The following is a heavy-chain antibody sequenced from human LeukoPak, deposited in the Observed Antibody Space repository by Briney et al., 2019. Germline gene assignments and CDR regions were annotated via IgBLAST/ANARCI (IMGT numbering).Heavy chain of an antibody. CDR3: TTGLSPPKPEDYYYGMDV. CDR1: GFIFSSDS. D-gene: IGHD2/OR15-2a*01. J-gene: IGHJ6*02. V-gene: IGHV3-15*01. CDR2: IKSKTDGGTT. Sequence: PGGSLRLSCATSGFIFSSDSMIWVRQAPGKGLEWVGRIKSKTDGGTTDYAAPVKGRFTISRDDSKNTLYLQMNSLKTEDTAVYYCTTGLSPPKPEDYYYGMDVWGQGTTVTVSS.